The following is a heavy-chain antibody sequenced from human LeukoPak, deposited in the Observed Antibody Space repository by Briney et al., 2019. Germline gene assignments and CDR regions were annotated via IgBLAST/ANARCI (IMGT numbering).Heavy chain of an antibody. CDR3: ARDWNHYDY. CDR1: GFTFSDYY. J-gene: IGHJ4*02. Sequence: GGSLRLSCAASGFTFSDYYMSWIRQAPGKGLEWVSYISSSSSYTNYADSVKGRFTISGDNAKNSLYLQMNSLRAEDTAVYYCARDWNHYDYWGQGTLVTVSS. CDR2: ISSSSSYT. D-gene: IGHD1-14*01. V-gene: IGHV3-11*05.